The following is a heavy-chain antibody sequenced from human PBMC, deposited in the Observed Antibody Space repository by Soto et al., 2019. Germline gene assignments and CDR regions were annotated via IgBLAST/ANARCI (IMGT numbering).Heavy chain of an antibody. V-gene: IGHV1-18*01. CDR2: ISAYNGNT. CDR3: AREVDYGDLHYYYMDV. CDR1: GYTFTSYG. Sequence: GASVKVSCKASGYTFTSYGISWVRQAPGQGLEWMGWISAYNGNTNYAQKLQGRVTMTTDTSTSTAYMELRSLRSDDTAVYYCAREVDYGDLHYYYMDVWGKGTTVTVSS. J-gene: IGHJ6*03. D-gene: IGHD4-17*01.